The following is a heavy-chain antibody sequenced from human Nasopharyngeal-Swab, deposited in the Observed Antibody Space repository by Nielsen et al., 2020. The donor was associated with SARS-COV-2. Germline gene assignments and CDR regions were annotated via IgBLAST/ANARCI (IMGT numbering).Heavy chain of an antibody. CDR2: IDWDDDK. CDR1: GFSLSTSGMC. Sequence: SGPTLVKSTQTLTLTCTFSGFSLSTSGMCVSWIRQPPGKALEWLARIDWDDDKYYSTSLKTRLTISKDTSKNQVVLTMTNMDPVDTATYYCARTSYYGGNSGFDYWGQGTLVTVSS. V-gene: IGHV2-70*11. J-gene: IGHJ4*02. D-gene: IGHD4-23*01. CDR3: ARTSYYGGNSGFDY.